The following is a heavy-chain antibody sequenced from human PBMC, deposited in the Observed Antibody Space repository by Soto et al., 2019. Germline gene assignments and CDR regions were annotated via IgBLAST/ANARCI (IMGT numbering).Heavy chain of an antibody. V-gene: IGHV4-39*01. CDR3: ARHVLDTAMVIDY. Sequence: SETLSLTCTVSGGSISSSSYYWGWIRQPPGKGLEWIGSIYYSGSTYYNPSLKSRVTISVDTSKNQFSLKLSSVTAADTAAYYCARHVLDTAMVIDYWGQGTLVTVSS. J-gene: IGHJ4*02. CDR1: GGSISSSSYY. D-gene: IGHD5-18*01. CDR2: IYYSGST.